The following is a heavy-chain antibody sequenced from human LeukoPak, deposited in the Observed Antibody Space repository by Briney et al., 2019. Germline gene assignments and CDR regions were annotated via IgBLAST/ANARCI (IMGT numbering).Heavy chain of an antibody. CDR3: ATGPYSAFEM. CDR1: GFAVSSNY. V-gene: IGHV3-53*01. CDR2: IYTGGST. D-gene: IGHD2-21*01. J-gene: IGHJ3*02. Sequence: GGSLRLSCAASGFAVSSNYMSWVRQAPGKGLEWVSVIYTGGSTYYADSVKGRFTISRDNAKNTLYLQMNSLRADDTALYYCATGPYSAFEMWGQGTMVTVSS.